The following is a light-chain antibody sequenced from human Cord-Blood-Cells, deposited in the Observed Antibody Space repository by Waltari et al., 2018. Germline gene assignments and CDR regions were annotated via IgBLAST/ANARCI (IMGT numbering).Light chain of an antibody. J-gene: IGKJ1*01. CDR1: QSVRSN. Sequence: EIVMTQSPATLSVSPGERATLSCRASQSVRSNLAWYQQKPGQAPRLLIFGASTRATGIPALFRGRRSGTEFTLTISSLQSEDFAVYYCQQYNNWPRTFGQGTKVEIK. CDR2: GAS. V-gene: IGKV3-15*01. CDR3: QQYNNWPRT.